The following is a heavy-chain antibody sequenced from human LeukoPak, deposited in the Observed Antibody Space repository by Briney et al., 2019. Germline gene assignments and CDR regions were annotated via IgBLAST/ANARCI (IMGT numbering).Heavy chain of an antibody. V-gene: IGHV1-2*04. Sequence: GASVKVSCKASGYTFTGYYMHWVRQAPGQGLEWMGLINPNSGGTNYAQKFQGWVTMTRDTSISTAYMELSRLRSDDTAVYYCAISYQYYYDSSGPRVAFDIWGQGTMVTVSS. J-gene: IGHJ3*02. CDR1: GYTFTGYY. CDR2: INPNSGGT. D-gene: IGHD3-22*01. CDR3: AISYQYYYDSSGPRVAFDI.